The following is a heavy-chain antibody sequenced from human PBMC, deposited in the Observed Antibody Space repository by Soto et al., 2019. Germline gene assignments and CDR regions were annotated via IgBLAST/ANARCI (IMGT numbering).Heavy chain of an antibody. Sequence: PGGSLRLSCAASGFTFSSYGMHWVRQAPGKGLEWVAVISYDGSNKYYADSVKGRFTISRDNSKNTLYLQMNSLRAEDTAVYYCAKDYGDYLRGYWGQGTLVTVS. J-gene: IGHJ4*02. CDR1: GFTFSSYG. CDR3: AKDYGDYLRGY. V-gene: IGHV3-30*18. CDR2: ISYDGSNK. D-gene: IGHD4-17*01.